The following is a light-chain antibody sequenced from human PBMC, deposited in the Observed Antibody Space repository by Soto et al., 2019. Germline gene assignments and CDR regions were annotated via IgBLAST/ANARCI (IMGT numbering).Light chain of an antibody. CDR3: QQYNSYSQT. J-gene: IGKJ1*01. CDR1: QTISNW. V-gene: IGKV1-5*03. Sequence: IQMTQSPSTLSASVGDRVTITCRASQTISNWLAWYQQKPGKAPKLLIYKASTLESAVPSRFSGSGSGTEFTLNISGLQPEDFATYYCQQYNSYSQTLGQGTKVEIK. CDR2: KAS.